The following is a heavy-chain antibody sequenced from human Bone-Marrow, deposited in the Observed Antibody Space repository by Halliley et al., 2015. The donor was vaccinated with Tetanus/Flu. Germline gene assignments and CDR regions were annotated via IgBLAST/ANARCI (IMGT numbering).Heavy chain of an antibody. CDR3: TTGGGYLIDY. D-gene: IGHD3-22*01. V-gene: IGHV4-59*03. Sequence: KGQEWIGNIYNSESTTYNPPLKSRVTISVDTSKNQLPLKLTSVTAADTAVYYCTTGGGYLIDYWGQGTLVTVSS. J-gene: IGHJ4*02. CDR2: IYNSEST.